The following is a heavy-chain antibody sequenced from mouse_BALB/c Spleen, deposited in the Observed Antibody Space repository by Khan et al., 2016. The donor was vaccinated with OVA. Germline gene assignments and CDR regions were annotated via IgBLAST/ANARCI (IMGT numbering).Heavy chain of an antibody. V-gene: IGHV1S34*01. CDR1: GYSITGYY. Sequence: LVKTGASVKISCKASGYSITGYYMHWVKQSHGKSLEWIGYISCYNGVISYNQKFKGKATFTVDTSSSTAYMQLNSLTSEDSAVFSCERGDYYGSSRFDDWGQGTLVTVSA. CDR3: ERGDYYGSSRFDD. J-gene: IGHJ3*01. CDR2: ISCYNGVI. D-gene: IGHD1-1*01.